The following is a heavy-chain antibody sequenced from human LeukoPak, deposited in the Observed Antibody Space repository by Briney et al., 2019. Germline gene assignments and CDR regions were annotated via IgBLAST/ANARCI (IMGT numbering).Heavy chain of an antibody. CDR3: AKIRGISISGVVPLCDY. CDR2: ISGSGGTP. V-gene: IGHV3-23*01. CDR1: GFTFSTSG. J-gene: IGHJ4*02. D-gene: IGHD3-3*01. Sequence: GGSLRLSCAASGFTFSTSGMTWVRQAPGKGLDWVSIISGSGGTPYYTDSVKGRFTISRDNSKNTLYLQMNSLRAEDTAVYYCAKIRGISISGVVPLCDYWGQGTLVTVSS.